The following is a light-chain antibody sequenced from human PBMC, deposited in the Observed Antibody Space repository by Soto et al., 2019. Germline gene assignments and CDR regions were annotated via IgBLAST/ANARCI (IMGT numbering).Light chain of an antibody. CDR3: QQYNKRVT. J-gene: IGKJ3*01. CDR2: GAS. V-gene: IGKV3-15*01. CDR1: QSVSSN. Sequence: EIVMTQSPATLSVSPGERATLSCRASQSVSSNLAWYQQKPGQAPRLLIYGASTRATGIPARFSGSGSGTEFPLTISSLQSEDFAVYYCQQYNKRVTFGPGTKVDIK.